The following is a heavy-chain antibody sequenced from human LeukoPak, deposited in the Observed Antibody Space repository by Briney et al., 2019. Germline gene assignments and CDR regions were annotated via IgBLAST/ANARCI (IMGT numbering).Heavy chain of an antibody. Sequence: ASVKVSCKASGYSFIKYDMNWVRQAPGQGLEWMGWINTNTGNPTYAQGFTGRFVFSLDTSVSTAYLQISSLKAEDTAVYYCARADHYYDSSGYYYQRALTFDYWGQGTLVTVSS. V-gene: IGHV7-4-1*02. CDR1: GYSFIKYD. D-gene: IGHD3-22*01. CDR2: INTNTGNP. J-gene: IGHJ4*02. CDR3: ARADHYYDSSGYYYQRALTFDY.